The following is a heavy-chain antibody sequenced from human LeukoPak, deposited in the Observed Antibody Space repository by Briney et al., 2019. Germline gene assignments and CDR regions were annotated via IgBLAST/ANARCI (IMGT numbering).Heavy chain of an antibody. V-gene: IGHV1-69*04. J-gene: IGHJ4*02. CDR1: GGTFSSYA. Sequence: GASVKVSCKASGGTFSSYAISWVRQAPRQGLEWMGRIIPILGIANYAQEFQGRVTITADKSTSTAYMELSSLRSEDTAVYYCARDSEPPLAAVAGNDYWGQGTLVTVSS. D-gene: IGHD6-19*01. CDR2: IIPILGIA. CDR3: ARDSEPPLAAVAGNDY.